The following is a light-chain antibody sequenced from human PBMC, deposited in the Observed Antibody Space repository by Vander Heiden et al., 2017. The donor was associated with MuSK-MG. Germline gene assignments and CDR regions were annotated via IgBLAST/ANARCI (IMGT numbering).Light chain of an antibody. J-gene: IGKJ1*01. Sequence: DIQMTQSPSSLSASVGDRVTLTCRASQSITSYLNWYQQKPGKAPKLLIYATSTLQSGVPSRFSGSGYGTDFTLTISSLQPEDFATYYCQQTYSTVGTFGQGTKVKI. CDR3: QQTYSTVGT. CDR1: QSITSY. V-gene: IGKV1-39*01. CDR2: ATS.